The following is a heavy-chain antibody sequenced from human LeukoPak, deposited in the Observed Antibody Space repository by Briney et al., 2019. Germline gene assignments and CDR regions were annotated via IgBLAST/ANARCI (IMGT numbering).Heavy chain of an antibody. J-gene: IGHJ6*02. Sequence: MSGGSLRLSCAASGFTFSSYSMTWVRQAPGKGLEWVSSISSSSSYIYYADSVKGRFTISRDNAKNSLYLQMNSLRAEDTAVYYCARGANLYSSSWYGKTYYYYGMDVWGQGTTVTVSS. CDR2: ISSSSSYI. D-gene: IGHD6-13*01. CDR1: GFTFSSYS. CDR3: ARGANLYSSSWYGKTYYYYGMDV. V-gene: IGHV3-21*01.